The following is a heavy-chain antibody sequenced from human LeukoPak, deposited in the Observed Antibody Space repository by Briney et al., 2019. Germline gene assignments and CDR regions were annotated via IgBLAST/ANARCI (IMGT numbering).Heavy chain of an antibody. D-gene: IGHD3-3*01. V-gene: IGHV3-23*01. Sequence: PGGSLRLSCAASGFTFSSYAMSWVRQAPGKGLEWVSAISGSGGSTYYADSVKGRFTISRDNSKNTLYLQMNSLRAEDTAVYYCAKAYYDSFGPPPEDYWGQGTLVTVSS. J-gene: IGHJ4*02. CDR3: AKAYYDSFGPPPEDY. CDR1: GFTFSSYA. CDR2: ISGSGGST.